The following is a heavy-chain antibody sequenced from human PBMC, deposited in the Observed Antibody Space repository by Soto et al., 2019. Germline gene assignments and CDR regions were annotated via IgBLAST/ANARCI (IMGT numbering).Heavy chain of an antibody. D-gene: IGHD1-26*01. Sequence: QVHLQQSGAGLVKPSGTLSLACDVSGWSFSGYYLNWIRQTPGGRLEWIGEITQSGTTNYNPSFQSRAALSVDTSKTNFSLSLSSLTAADTAVYYCARGRSTPSEFDHWGQGVLVTGSS. CDR3: ARGRSTPSEFDH. J-gene: IGHJ4*02. V-gene: IGHV4-34*02. CDR1: GWSFSGYY. CDR2: ITQSGTT.